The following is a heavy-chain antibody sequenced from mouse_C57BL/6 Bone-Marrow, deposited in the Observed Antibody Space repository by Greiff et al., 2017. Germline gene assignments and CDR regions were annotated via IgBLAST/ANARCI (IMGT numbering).Heavy chain of an antibody. CDR3: ARKGFSYYFDY. Sequence: QVQLQQPGAELVMPGASVKLSCKASGYTFTSYWMHWVKQRPGQGLEWIGEIDPSDSYTNYNQKFKGKSTLTVDKSSSTAYMQLSSLTSEDSAVSYCARKGFSYYFDYWGQGTTRTVSS. V-gene: IGHV1-69*01. J-gene: IGHJ2*01. CDR1: GYTFTSYW. CDR2: IDPSDSYT.